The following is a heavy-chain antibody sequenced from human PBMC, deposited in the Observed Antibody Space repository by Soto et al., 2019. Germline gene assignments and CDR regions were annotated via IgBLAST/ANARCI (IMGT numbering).Heavy chain of an antibody. CDR3: ARERLVMVRGEMPPAYMDV. CDR1: GFTVSSNY. CDR2: IYSGGST. J-gene: IGHJ6*03. D-gene: IGHD3-10*01. Sequence: GGSLRLSCAASGFTVSSNYMSWVRQAPGKGLEWVSVIYSGGSTYYADSVKGRFTISRDNSKNTLYLQMNSLRAEDTAVYYCARERLVMVRGEMPPAYMDVWGKGTTVTVSS. V-gene: IGHV3-66*01.